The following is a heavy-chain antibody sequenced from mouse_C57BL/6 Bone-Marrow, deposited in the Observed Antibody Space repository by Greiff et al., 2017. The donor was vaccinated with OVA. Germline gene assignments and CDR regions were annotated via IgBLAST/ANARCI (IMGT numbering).Heavy chain of an antibody. J-gene: IGHJ3*01. V-gene: IGHV1-26*01. CDR2: INPNNGGT. D-gene: IGHD2-4*01. CDR1: GYTFTDYY. CDR3: ASGYDCDGPRFAY. Sequence: EVQLQQSGPELVKPGASVKISCKASGYTFTDYYMNWVKQSHGKSLEWIGDINPNNGGTSYNQKFKGKATLTVDKSSSTAYMELRSLTSEDSAVYYCASGYDCDGPRFAYWGQGTLVTVSA.